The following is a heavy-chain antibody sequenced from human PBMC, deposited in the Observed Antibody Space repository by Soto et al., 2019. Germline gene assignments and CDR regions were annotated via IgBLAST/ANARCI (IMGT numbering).Heavy chain of an antibody. Sequence: PGGSMGLSCAACGFTFNSYSMNWVRQNPGKGLEWVSSISSSSSFIYYADSLKGRFTISRDNAKNSLYLQMNSLRAEDTAVYYCARDLHDYVSFRFDPWGQGTLVTVSS. CDR1: GFTFNSYS. CDR3: ARDLHDYVSFRFDP. D-gene: IGHD3-16*01. J-gene: IGHJ5*02. CDR2: ISSSSSFI. V-gene: IGHV3-21*01.